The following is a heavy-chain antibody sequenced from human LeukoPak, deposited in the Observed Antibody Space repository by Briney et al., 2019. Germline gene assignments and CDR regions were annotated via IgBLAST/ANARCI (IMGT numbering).Heavy chain of an antibody. CDR3: AKGTSSWHEFDS. Sequence: GGSLRLSCAASGFTFDDYAMHWVRQAPGKGLEWVSLITWDGDSTYYADSVKGRFTISRDNSKNYLYLQMNSLRAEDTALYYCAKGTSSWHEFDSWGQGALVTVSS. CDR2: ITWDGDST. D-gene: IGHD6-13*01. CDR1: GFTFDDYA. V-gene: IGHV3-43D*03. J-gene: IGHJ4*02.